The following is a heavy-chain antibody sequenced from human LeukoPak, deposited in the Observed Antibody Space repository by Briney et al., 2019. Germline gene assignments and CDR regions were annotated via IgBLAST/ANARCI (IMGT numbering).Heavy chain of an antibody. V-gene: IGHV3-30-3*01. D-gene: IGHD6-13*01. CDR1: GFTFSSYA. CDR3: AREPFIAAAGGYYFDY. J-gene: IGHJ4*02. CDR2: ISYDGSNK. Sequence: PGGSLRLSCAASGFTFSSYAMHWVRQAPGKGLEWVAVISYDGSNKYYADSVKGRFTISRDNAKNSLYLQMNSLRAEDTAVYYCAREPFIAAAGGYYFDYWGQGTLVTVSS.